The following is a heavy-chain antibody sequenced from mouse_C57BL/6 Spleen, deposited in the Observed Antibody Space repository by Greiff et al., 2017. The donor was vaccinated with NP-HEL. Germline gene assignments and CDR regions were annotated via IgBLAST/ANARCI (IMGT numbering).Heavy chain of an antibody. Sequence: VQLQQPGAELVKPGASVKMSCKASGYTFTSHWITWVKQRPGQGLEWIGDIYPGSGSTNYNEKFKSKATLTVDTSSSTAYMQLSGLTSEDSAVYYCARRGFYGSSQYYFDYWGQGTTLTVSS. CDR2: IYPGSGST. V-gene: IGHV1-55*01. CDR3: ARRGFYGSSQYYFDY. CDR1: GYTFTSHW. D-gene: IGHD1-1*01. J-gene: IGHJ2*01.